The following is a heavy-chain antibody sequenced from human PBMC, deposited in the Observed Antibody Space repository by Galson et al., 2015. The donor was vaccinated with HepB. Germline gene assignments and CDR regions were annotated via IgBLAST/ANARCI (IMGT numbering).Heavy chain of an antibody. CDR1: GFTFSSYS. V-gene: IGHV3-21*01. Sequence: SLRLSCAASGFTFSSYSMNWVRQAPGKGLEWVSSISSSSSYIYYADSVKGRFTISRDNAKNSLYLQMNSLRAEDTAVYYCARVGASVRDGYNFDYWGQGTLVTVSS. D-gene: IGHD5-24*01. CDR2: ISSSSSYI. CDR3: ARVGASVRDGYNFDY. J-gene: IGHJ4*02.